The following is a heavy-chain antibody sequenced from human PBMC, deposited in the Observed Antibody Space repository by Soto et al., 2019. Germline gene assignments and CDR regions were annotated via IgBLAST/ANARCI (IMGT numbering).Heavy chain of an antibody. CDR2: IYYSGST. V-gene: IGHV4-61*01. D-gene: IGHD3-22*01. J-gene: IGHJ3*02. Sequence: QVQLQESGPGLVKPSETLSLTCTVSGGSVSSGSYYWSWIRQPPGKGLEWIGYIYYSGSTNYNPSLQSRVTISVDTSKNQFSLKLSSVTAADTAVYYCARDLEYYYDSSGYYRGNAFDIWGQGTMVTVSS. CDR3: ARDLEYYYDSSGYYRGNAFDI. CDR1: GGSVSSGSYY.